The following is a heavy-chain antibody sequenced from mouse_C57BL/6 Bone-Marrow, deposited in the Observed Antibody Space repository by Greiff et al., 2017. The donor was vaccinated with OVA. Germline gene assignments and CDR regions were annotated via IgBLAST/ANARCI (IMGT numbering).Heavy chain of an antibody. CDR3: AREDPYYAMDY. CDR1: GFTFSSYA. CDR2: ISDGGSYT. Sequence: EVQRVESGGGLVKPGGSLKLSCAASGFTFSSYAMSWVRQTPEKRLEWVATISDGGSYTYYPDNVKGRFTISRDNAKNNLYLQMSHLKSEDTAMYYCAREDPYYAMDYWGQGTSVTVSS. J-gene: IGHJ4*01. V-gene: IGHV5-4*01.